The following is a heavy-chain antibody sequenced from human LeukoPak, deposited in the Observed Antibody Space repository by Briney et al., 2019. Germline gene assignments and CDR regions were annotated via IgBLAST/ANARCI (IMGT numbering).Heavy chain of an antibody. J-gene: IGHJ4*02. CDR1: GYTFTGYY. Sequence: ASVKVSCKASGYTFTGYYMHWVRQAPGQGLEWMGWINPNSGGTNYAQKFQGRVTMTRDTPISTAYMELSRLRSDDTAVYYCARERGRIQLWLQYYWGQGTLVTVSS. V-gene: IGHV1-2*02. CDR2: INPNSGGT. CDR3: ARERGRIQLWLQYY. D-gene: IGHD5-18*01.